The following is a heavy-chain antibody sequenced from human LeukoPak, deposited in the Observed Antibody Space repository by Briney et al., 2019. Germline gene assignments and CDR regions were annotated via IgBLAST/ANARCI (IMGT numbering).Heavy chain of an antibody. V-gene: IGHV3-48*04. CDR3: ARGKTSTRYWYFDL. CDR2: TSSYGTTK. D-gene: IGHD2-15*01. Sequence: GGSLRLSCAASGFTFSSYGMHWIRQAPGKGLEWVSYTSSYGTTKHYADSVRGRFTISRDNTRNSLYLQMNSLRAEDTAVYYCARGKTSTRYWYFDLWGRGTLVSVSS. J-gene: IGHJ2*01. CDR1: GFTFSSYG.